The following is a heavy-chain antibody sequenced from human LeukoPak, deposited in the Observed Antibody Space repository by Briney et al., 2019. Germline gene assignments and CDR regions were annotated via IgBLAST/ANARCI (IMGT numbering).Heavy chain of an antibody. CDR3: ARGRYFQYYYYGMDV. Sequence: SENLSLTCTVSGGSISSYYWSWIRQPPGKGLEWIGEINHGGSTNYNPSLKSRVTISVDTSKNQFSLKLSSVTAADTAVYYCARGRYFQYYYYGMDVWGQGTTVTVSS. D-gene: IGHD2/OR15-2a*01. J-gene: IGHJ6*02. CDR2: INHGGST. V-gene: IGHV4-34*01. CDR1: GGSISSYY.